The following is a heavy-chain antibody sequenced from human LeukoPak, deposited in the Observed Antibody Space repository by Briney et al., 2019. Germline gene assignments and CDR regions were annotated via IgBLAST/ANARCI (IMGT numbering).Heavy chain of an antibody. J-gene: IGHJ4*02. V-gene: IGHV3-23*01. Sequence: PGGSLRLSCVASGFTFSSYAMSWVRQAPGKGLEWVSGISGSGGSTHYADSVKGRFTISRDNSKNTLYLQMNSLRAEDTAVYYCAKLWFGELEVFDYWGQGTLVTVSS. CDR2: ISGSGGST. CDR3: AKLWFGELEVFDY. D-gene: IGHD3-10*01. CDR1: GFTFSSYA.